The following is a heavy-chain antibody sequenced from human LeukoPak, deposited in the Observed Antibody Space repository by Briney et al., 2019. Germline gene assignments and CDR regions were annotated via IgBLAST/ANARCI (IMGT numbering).Heavy chain of an antibody. D-gene: IGHD6-13*01. V-gene: IGHV3-7*01. CDR1: GFTFSSYW. Sequence: PGGSLRLSCAASGFTFSSYWMSWVRQAPGKGLEWVANIKQDGSEKYYVDSVKGRFTISRDNAKNSLYLQMNSLRAEDTAVYYCARVRSSSWNPSFIDYWGQGTLVTVSS. J-gene: IGHJ4*02. CDR3: ARVRSSSWNPSFIDY. CDR2: IKQDGSEK.